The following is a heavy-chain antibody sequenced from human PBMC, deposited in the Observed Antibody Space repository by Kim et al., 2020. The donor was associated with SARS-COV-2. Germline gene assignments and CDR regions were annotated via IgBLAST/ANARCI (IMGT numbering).Heavy chain of an antibody. CDR3: ASGCQSTSCSGGFDY. Sequence: SETLSLTCTVSGGSISRTSYYWAWIRQPPGKGLEWIGTIYYSGSTYYNPSLKSRVTISVDTSKNQFSLKVNSVSAAGTAVYYCASGCQSTSCSGGFDYWGQGTLVTVSS. CDR1: GGSISRTSYY. D-gene: IGHD2-2*01. J-gene: IGHJ4*02. CDR2: IYYSGST. V-gene: IGHV4-39*01.